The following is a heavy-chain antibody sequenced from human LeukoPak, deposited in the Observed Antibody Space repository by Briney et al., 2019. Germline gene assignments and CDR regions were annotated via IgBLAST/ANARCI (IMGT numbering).Heavy chain of an antibody. V-gene: IGHV1-2*06. D-gene: IGHD3-22*01. CDR1: GYTFTGYY. Sequence: ASVKVSCKASGYTFTGYYMHWVRQAPGQGLEWMGRINPNSGGTNYAQKFQGRVTITADESTSTAYMELSSLRSEDTAVYYCARVSHYYDSSGYQQSWGQGTLVTVSS. J-gene: IGHJ4*02. CDR2: INPNSGGT. CDR3: ARVSHYYDSSGYQQS.